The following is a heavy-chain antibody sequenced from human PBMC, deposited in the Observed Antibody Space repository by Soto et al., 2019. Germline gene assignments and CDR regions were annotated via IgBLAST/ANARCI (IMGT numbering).Heavy chain of an antibody. CDR2: INAGNGNT. V-gene: IGHV1-3*01. J-gene: IGHJ4*02. CDR1: GYTFTSYA. Sequence: QVQLVQSGAEVKKPGASVKVYCKASGYTFTSYAMHWVRQAPGQRLEWMGWINAGNGNTKYSQKFQGRVTITRDTSASTAYMELSSLRSEDTAVYYCARTNPTRGLSYFDYWGQGTLVTVSS. CDR3: ARTNPTRGLSYFDY. D-gene: IGHD3-16*01.